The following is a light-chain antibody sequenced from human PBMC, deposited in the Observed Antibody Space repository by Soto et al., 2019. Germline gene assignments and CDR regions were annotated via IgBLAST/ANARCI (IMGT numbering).Light chain of an antibody. J-gene: IGKJ1*01. CDR2: DAT. Sequence: GDRVTITCRASHSISSWLAWYQQKPGKAPKVLIYDATSLESGVPSRFSGSGSGTEFTLTISCLQPDDFATYYCQQYNSYSWTFVQGTKVDIK. CDR1: HSISSW. CDR3: QQYNSYSWT. V-gene: IGKV1-5*01.